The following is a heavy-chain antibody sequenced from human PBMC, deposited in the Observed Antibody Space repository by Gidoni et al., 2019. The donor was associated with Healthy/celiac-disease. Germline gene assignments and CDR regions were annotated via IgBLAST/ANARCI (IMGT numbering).Heavy chain of an antibody. V-gene: IGHV4-34*01. CDR1: GGSFSGYY. J-gene: IGHJ4*02. CDR3: ARTNYYYGSGSYLAY. D-gene: IGHD3-10*01. Sequence: QVQLQQLGAGLLKPSETLSLTCAVYGGSFSGYYWSWIRQRPGKGLEWIGEINHSGSTNYHPSLKSRVTISVDTSKNQFSLKLSSVTAADTALYYCARTNYYYGSGSYLAYWGQGTLVTVSS. CDR2: INHSGST.